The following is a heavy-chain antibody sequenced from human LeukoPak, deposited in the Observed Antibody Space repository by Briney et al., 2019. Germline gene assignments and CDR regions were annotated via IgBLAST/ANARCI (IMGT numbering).Heavy chain of an antibody. CDR2: IYTTGST. D-gene: IGHD3-22*01. Sequence: SETLSLTCTVSGGSISSSSYYWGWIRQPAGKGLEWIGRIYTTGSTNYNPSLKSRVTMSVDTSKNQFSLKLSSVTAADTAVYYCARGLGDFYDTSGYEYYFDYWGQGILVTVSS. V-gene: IGHV4-61*02. CDR3: ARGLGDFYDTSGYEYYFDY. CDR1: GGSISSSSYY. J-gene: IGHJ4*02.